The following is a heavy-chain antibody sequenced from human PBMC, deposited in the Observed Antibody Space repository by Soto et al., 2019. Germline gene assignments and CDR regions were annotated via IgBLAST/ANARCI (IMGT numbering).Heavy chain of an antibody. J-gene: IGHJ4*02. CDR2: INHSGST. D-gene: IGHD3-10*01. CDR3: ARGPIPYYYGSGSRRTFDY. V-gene: IGHV4-34*01. CDR1: GGSFGGYC. Sequence: PPETLSLTWAVYGGSFGGYCWSWIRQPPEKGREWIGEINHSGSTNHNPSLKSRVTISVGTSKNQFSLKLSSVTAADTAVYYCARGPIPYYYGSGSRRTFDYWGQGTLVTVSS.